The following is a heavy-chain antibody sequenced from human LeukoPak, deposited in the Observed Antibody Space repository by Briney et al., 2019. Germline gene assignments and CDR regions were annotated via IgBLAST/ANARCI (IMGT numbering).Heavy chain of an antibody. J-gene: IGHJ4*02. CDR1: GRTFSSYA. V-gene: IGHV1-69*13. Sequence: GASVKVSCKASGRTFSSYAISWVRQAPGQGLEWMGRIIPIFGTANYAQKFQGRVTITADQSTSTAYMELSSLRSEDTAVYYCASGTSSSWTFDYWGQGTLVTVSS. D-gene: IGHD6-13*01. CDR3: ASGTSSSWTFDY. CDR2: IIPIFGTA.